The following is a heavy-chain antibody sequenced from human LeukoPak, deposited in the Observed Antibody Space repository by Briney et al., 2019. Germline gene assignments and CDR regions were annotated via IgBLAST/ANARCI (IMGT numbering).Heavy chain of an antibody. CDR1: GFTFSSYA. CDR2: ISYDGSNK. CDR3: AKDMSLNRAAADNKRLYYYYGMDV. J-gene: IGHJ6*02. V-gene: IGHV3-30*04. Sequence: GGSLRLSCAASGFTFSSYAMHWVRQAPGKGLEWVAVISYDGSNKYYADSVKGRFTISRDNSKNTLYLQMNSLRAEDTALYYCAKDMSLNRAAADNKRLYYYYGMDVWGQGTTVTVSS. D-gene: IGHD6-13*01.